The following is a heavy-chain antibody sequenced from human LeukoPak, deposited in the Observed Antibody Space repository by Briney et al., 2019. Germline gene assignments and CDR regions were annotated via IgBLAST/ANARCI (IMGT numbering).Heavy chain of an antibody. CDR2: FDPEDGET. CDR1: GYTLTELS. J-gene: IGHJ4*02. D-gene: IGHD6-13*01. CDR3: ATDLPYSSSWNFDY. Sequence: ASVKVSCKVYGYTLTELSMHWVRQAPGKGLEWMGGFDPEDGETIYAQKFQGRVTMTEDTSTDTAYMELSSLRSEDTAVYYCATDLPYSSSWNFDYWGQGTLVTVSS. V-gene: IGHV1-24*01.